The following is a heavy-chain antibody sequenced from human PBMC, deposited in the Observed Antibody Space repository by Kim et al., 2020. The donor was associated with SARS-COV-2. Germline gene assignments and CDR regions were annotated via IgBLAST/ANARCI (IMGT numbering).Heavy chain of an antibody. Sequence: SVKVSCKASGGTFSSYAISWVRQAPGQGLEWMGGIIPIFGTANYAQKFQGRVTITADKSTSTAYMELSSLRSEDTAVYYCAREGIVDILPYYYGMDVWGQGTTVTVSS. J-gene: IGHJ6*02. D-gene: IGHD5-12*01. CDR1: GGTFSSYA. CDR3: AREGIVDILPYYYGMDV. CDR2: IIPIFGTA. V-gene: IGHV1-69*06.